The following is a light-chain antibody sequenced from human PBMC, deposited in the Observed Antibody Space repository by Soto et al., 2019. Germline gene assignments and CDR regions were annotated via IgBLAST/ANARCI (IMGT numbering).Light chain of an antibody. Sequence: EIGFTLSRVTXSLSPGETSPGPCRDSKSVSGSYLAWYKQKTGKXPXXXIYGTYSRATGITDRFSGSGYGTDLTLTSIRLENEDFAVYSCEQYCSSHLVGEGTKVDI. CDR1: KSVSGSY. CDR3: EQYCSSHL. J-gene: IGKJ1*01. V-gene: IGKV3-20*01. CDR2: GTY.